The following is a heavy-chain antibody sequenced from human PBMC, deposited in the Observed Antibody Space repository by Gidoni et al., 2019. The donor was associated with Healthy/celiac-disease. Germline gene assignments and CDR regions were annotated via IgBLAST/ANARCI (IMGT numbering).Heavy chain of an antibody. D-gene: IGHD3-22*01. V-gene: IGHV3-21*01. CDR1: GFTFSSSS. Sequence: EVQLVESGGALVKPGGSLRLYCAASGFTFSSSSMNWVRQAPGKGLEWVSSISSSSSYIYYADSVKGRFTISRDNAKNSLYLQMNSLRAEDTAVYYCARDPNYYDSSGYYPDYWGQGTLVTVSS. CDR3: ARDPNYYDSSGYYPDY. CDR2: ISSSSSYI. J-gene: IGHJ4*02.